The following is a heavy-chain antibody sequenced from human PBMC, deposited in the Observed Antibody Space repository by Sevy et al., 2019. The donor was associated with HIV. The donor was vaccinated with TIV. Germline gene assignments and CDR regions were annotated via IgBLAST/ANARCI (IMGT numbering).Heavy chain of an antibody. J-gene: IGHJ4*02. D-gene: IGHD2-15*01. Sequence: GGSLRLSCAAFGFTFTNAWMSWVRQAPGKGLEWVGRIKSKTDGGTTDYAAPVKGRFTISRDDSKNTLYLHMNSLKTENTGVYYCTLEGCYCGGGSCYSEGFDSWGQGTLVTVSS. CDR3: TLEGCYCGGGSCYSEGFDS. V-gene: IGHV3-15*01. CDR2: IKSKTDGGTT. CDR1: GFTFTNAW.